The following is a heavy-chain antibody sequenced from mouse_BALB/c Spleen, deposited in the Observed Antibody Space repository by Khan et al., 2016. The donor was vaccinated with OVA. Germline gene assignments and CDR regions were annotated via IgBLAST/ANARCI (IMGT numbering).Heavy chain of an antibody. CDR2: IDPANGNT. CDR1: GFNIKDTY. CDR3: ARDRYYGSPGDYVDY. J-gene: IGHJ2*01. V-gene: IGHV14-3*02. D-gene: IGHD1-1*01. Sequence: VQLKQSGAELVKPGASVKLSCTASGFNIKDTYMHWVKQRPEQGLEWIGRIDPANGNTKYDPKFQGKATITADTSSNTAYLQLSSLTSEDTAVYYCARDRYYGSPGDYVDYWGQGTTLTVSS.